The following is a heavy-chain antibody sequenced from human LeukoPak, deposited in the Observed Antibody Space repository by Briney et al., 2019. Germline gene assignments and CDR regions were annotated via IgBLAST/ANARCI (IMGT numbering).Heavy chain of an antibody. V-gene: IGHV4-59*08. Sequence: PSETLSLTCTVSGGSIHNNYWSWIRQPPGKGLEWIGSMYSSGKSDYSPSLKNRVTMSIDTSKNQFSLKLTSVTAADTAVYYCARGAYYYGSGSESHFDYWGQGTLVTVSS. CDR2: MYSSGKS. D-gene: IGHD3-10*01. J-gene: IGHJ4*02. CDR1: GGSIHNNY. CDR3: ARGAYYYGSGSESHFDY.